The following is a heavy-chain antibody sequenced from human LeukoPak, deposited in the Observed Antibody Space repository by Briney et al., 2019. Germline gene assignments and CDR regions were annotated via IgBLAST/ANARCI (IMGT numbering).Heavy chain of an antibody. J-gene: IGHJ5*02. CDR2: IYTSGST. V-gene: IGHV4-4*09. D-gene: IGHD2-2*01. CDR1: GGSISSYY. CDR3: ARVYCSSTSCYGYNWFDP. Sequence: SETLSLTYTVSGGSISSYYWSWIRQPPGKGLEWIGYIYTSGSTNYNPSLKSRVTISVDTSKNQFSLKLSSVTAADTAVYYCARVYCSSTSCYGYNWFDPWGQGTLVTVSS.